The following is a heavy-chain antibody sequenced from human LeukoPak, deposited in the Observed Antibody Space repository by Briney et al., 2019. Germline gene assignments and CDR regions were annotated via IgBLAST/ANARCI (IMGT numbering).Heavy chain of an antibody. CDR3: AKDYRHRAYGDARYNWFDP. CDR1: RFTFSSYG. J-gene: IGHJ5*02. Sequence: GGSLRLSCAASRFTFSSYGMHWVRQAPGKGLEWVAVISYDGSNKYYADSVKGRFTISRDNSKNTLYLQMNSLRAEDTAVYYCAKDYRHRAYGDARYNWFDPWGQGTLVTVSS. V-gene: IGHV3-30*18. CDR2: ISYDGSNK. D-gene: IGHD4-17*01.